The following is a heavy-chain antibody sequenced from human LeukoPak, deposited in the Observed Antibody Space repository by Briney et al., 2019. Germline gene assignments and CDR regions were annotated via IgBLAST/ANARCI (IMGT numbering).Heavy chain of an antibody. J-gene: IGHJ4*02. CDR2: IYHSGST. CDR3: ANILGGDY. Sequence: NPSETLSLTCTVSGYSISSGYYWGWIRQPPGKGLEWIGSIYHSGSTYYNPSLKSRVTISVDTSKNQFSLKLSSVTAADTAVYYCANILGGDYWGQGTLVTVSS. CDR1: GYSISSGYY. V-gene: IGHV4-38-2*02. D-gene: IGHD4-23*01.